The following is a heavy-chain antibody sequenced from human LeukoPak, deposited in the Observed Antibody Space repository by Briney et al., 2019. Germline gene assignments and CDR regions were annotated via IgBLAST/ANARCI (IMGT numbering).Heavy chain of an antibody. D-gene: IGHD6-13*01. J-gene: IGHJ4*02. CDR2: IWSDGSNK. CDR3: ARDYRLIRSWYYYDY. V-gene: IGHV3-33*01. Sequence: GGSLRLSCAASGFTFRGSGMHWVRQAPGKGLEWVAIIWSDGSNKYYTDSVKGRFTISRDNSKNTVYLQMNSLRAEDTAVYYCARDYRLIRSWYYYDYWGQGTLVTVSS. CDR1: GFTFRGSG.